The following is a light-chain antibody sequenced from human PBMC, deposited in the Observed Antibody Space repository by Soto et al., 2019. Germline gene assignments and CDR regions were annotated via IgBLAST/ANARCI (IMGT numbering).Light chain of an antibody. CDR2: DTS. CDR3: QQRSNWHT. CDR1: EGVGSS. Sequence: ETVMTQSPATLSVSPGERVTLSFRASEGVGSSLAWYQQKPGQAPRVLIYDTSNRATGVPARFSGSGSGTDFTLTISSLEPEDFAVYYCQQRSNWHTFGQGTRLEIK. J-gene: IGKJ5*01. V-gene: IGKV3D-11*01.